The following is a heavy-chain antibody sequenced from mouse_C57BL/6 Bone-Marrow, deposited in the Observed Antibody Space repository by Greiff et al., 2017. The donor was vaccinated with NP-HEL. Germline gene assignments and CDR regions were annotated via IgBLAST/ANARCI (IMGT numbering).Heavy chain of an antibody. D-gene: IGHD2-4*01. CDR1: GYSFTGYF. J-gene: IGHJ1*03. CDR2: INPYNGDT. CDR3: ARDYDDWYFYV. V-gene: IGHV1-20*01. Sequence: EVMLVESGPELVKPGDSVKISCKASGYSFTGYFMNWVMQSHGKSLEWIGRINPYNGDTFYNQKFKGKATLTVDKSSSTAHMELRSLTSEDSAVYYCARDYDDWYFYVWGTGTTVTVSS.